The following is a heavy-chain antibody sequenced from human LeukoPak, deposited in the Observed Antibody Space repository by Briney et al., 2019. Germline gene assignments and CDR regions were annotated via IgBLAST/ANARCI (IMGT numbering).Heavy chain of an antibody. Sequence: ASVKVSCKASGYTFTSYDINWVRQATGQGLEWMGWMNPNSGNTGYPQKFQGRVTITRNTSISTAYMELSSLRSEDTAVYYCARASGSYYPLYYYYYMDVWGKGTTVTVSS. CDR2: MNPNSGNT. V-gene: IGHV1-8*03. CDR3: ARASGSYYPLYYYYYMDV. J-gene: IGHJ6*03. D-gene: IGHD1-26*01. CDR1: GYTFTSYD.